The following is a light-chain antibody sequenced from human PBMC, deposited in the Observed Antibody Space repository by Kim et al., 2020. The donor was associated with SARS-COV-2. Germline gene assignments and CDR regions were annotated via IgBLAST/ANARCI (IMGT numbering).Light chain of an antibody. V-gene: IGKV3-20*01. Sequence: PGDRATLSCRASQSVTSTSVAWYQQKPGQAPRLLIYGTSTRAAGIPGRFSGSGSGTEYTLTINRLEPEDFAIYYCQQFGSSRTWTFGQGTKVDIK. CDR2: GTS. CDR3: QQFGSSRTWT. CDR1: QSVTSTS. J-gene: IGKJ1*01.